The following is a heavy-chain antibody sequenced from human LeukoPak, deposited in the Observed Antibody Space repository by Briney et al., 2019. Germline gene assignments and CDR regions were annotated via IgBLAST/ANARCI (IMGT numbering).Heavy chain of an antibody. CDR2: ISRSSSTI. J-gene: IGHJ4*02. CDR3: ARDADGNTDY. Sequence: GGSLRLSCAASGFTFSTYAMNWVRLAPGKGLEWVAYISRSSSTIHYAESVKGRFTISRDNAKNSLYLQMNSLRVEDTAVYYCARDADGNTDYWGQGTLVTVSS. CDR1: GFTFSTYA. V-gene: IGHV3-48*04. D-gene: IGHD4-23*01.